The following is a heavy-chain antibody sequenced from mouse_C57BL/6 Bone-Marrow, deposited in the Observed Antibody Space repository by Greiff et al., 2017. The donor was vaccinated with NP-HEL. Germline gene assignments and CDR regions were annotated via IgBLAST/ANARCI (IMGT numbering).Heavy chain of an antibody. CDR2: IDPEDGDT. CDR1: GFNIKDYY. CDR3: TPFYYDYDEFAY. V-gene: IGHV14-1*01. J-gene: IGHJ3*01. Sequence: VQLQQSGAELVRPGASVKLSCTASGFNIKDYYMHWVKQRPEQGLEWIGRIDPEDGDTEYAPKFQGKATMTADTSSNTAYLQLSSLTSEDTAVYYCTPFYYDYDEFAYWGQGTLVTVSA. D-gene: IGHD2-4*01.